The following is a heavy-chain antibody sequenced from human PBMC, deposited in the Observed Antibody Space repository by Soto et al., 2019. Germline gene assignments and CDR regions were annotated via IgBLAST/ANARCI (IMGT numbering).Heavy chain of an antibody. V-gene: IGHV4-59*08. CDR1: GGSISSYY. Sequence: PSETLSLTCTVSGGSISSYYWSWIRQPPGKGLEWIGYIYYSGSTNYNPSLKSRVTISVDTSKNQFSLKLSSVTAADTAVYYCGYSSSWYYFDYWGQGTLVTVSS. CDR3: GYSSSWYYFDY. D-gene: IGHD6-13*01. CDR2: IYYSGST. J-gene: IGHJ4*02.